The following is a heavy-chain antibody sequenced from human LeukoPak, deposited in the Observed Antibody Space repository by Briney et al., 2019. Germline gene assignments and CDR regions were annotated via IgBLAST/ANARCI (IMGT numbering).Heavy chain of an antibody. D-gene: IGHD1-26*01. CDR1: GGSISSGGYS. J-gene: IGHJ3*02. Sequence: SETLSLTCAVSGGSISSGGYSWSWIRQPPGKGLEWIGYIYHSGSTYYNPSLKSRVTISVDRSKNQFSLKLSSVTAADTAVYYCASPGATGDHAFDIWGQGTMVTVSS. V-gene: IGHV4-30-2*02. CDR2: IYHSGST. CDR3: ASPGATGDHAFDI.